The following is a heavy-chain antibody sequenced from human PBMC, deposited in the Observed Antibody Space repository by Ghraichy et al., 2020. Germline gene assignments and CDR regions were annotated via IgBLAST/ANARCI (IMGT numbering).Heavy chain of an antibody. CDR1: GFTFSSYG. J-gene: IGHJ4*02. V-gene: IGHV3-33*01. D-gene: IGHD2-15*01. CDR2: IWCDGSNK. CDR3: ARGGRGYCSGGSCYVIDY. Sequence: GALRLSCAASGFTFSSYGMHWVRQAPGKGLEWVAVIWCDGSNKYYADSVKGRFTISRDNSKNTLYLQMNSLRAEDTAVYYCARGGRGYCSGGSCYVIDYWGQGTLVTVSS.